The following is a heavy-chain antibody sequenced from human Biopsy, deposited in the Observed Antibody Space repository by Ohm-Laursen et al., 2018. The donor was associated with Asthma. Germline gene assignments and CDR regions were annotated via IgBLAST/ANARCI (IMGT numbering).Heavy chain of an antibody. V-gene: IGHV3-30*03. J-gene: IGHJ3*02. D-gene: IGHD3-22*01. Sequence: SLRLSCAASGFTFSSYGMHWVRQAPGKGLEWVAVISYDGSNKYYADSVKGRFTISRDNSRNRLYLQINRLTVEDSAVYFCARQSGQDYGDSSGFDIWGQGTKVAVSS. CDR1: GFTFSSYG. CDR2: ISYDGSNK. CDR3: ARQSGQDYGDSSGFDI.